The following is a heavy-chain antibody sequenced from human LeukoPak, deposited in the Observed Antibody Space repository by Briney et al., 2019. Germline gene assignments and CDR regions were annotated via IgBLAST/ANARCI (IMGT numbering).Heavy chain of an antibody. CDR3: ARDKQPSYSGYDLGGSCYH. V-gene: IGHV1-2*02. D-gene: IGHD5-12*01. J-gene: IGHJ4*02. Sequence: ASAKVSCKASGYTFTGYYMHWVRQAPGQGLEWMGWINPNSGGTNYAQKFQGRVTMTRDTSISTAYMELSRLRSDDTAVYYCARDKQPSYSGYDLGGSCYHWGQGTLVTVSS. CDR2: INPNSGGT. CDR1: GYTFTGYY.